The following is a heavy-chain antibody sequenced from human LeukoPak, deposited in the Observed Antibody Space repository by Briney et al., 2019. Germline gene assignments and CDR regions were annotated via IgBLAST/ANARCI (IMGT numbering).Heavy chain of an antibody. CDR3: ARGRDYGDYAGWYYFDY. D-gene: IGHD4-17*01. V-gene: IGHV4-59*01. CDR2: IYDSGST. J-gene: IGHJ4*02. Sequence: SETLSLTCTVSGGSISSYYWSWIRQPPGKGLEWIGYIYDSGSTNYNPSLKSRVTISVDTSKNQFSLKLSSVTAADTAVYYCARGRDYGDYAGWYYFDYWGQGTLVTVSS. CDR1: GGSISSYY.